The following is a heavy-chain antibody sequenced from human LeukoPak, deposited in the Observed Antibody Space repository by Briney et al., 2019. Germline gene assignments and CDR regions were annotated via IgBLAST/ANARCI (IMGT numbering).Heavy chain of an antibody. CDR1: GFTFSSYA. Sequence: GGSLRLSCAASGFTFSSYAMSWVRQAPGKGLEWVSAISSSGGSTYYADSVKGRFTISRDNSKNTLYLQMNSLGAEDTAVYYCAKELERDGYNPAGDYWGQGTLVTVSS. CDR2: ISSSGGST. J-gene: IGHJ4*02. D-gene: IGHD5-24*01. CDR3: AKELERDGYNPAGDY. V-gene: IGHV3-23*01.